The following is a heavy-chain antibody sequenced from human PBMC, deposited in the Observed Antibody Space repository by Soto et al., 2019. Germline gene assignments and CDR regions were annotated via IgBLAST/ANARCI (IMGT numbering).Heavy chain of an antibody. CDR2: TYQSGSA. Sequence: PSETLSLTCTVSAGSITSGGYSWTWIRQSPGKGLEWIGYTYQSGSAYYNPSLKSRVTISVDRSKNQFSLNLTSVTAADTAVYYCARDCYGMDVWGQGPTVTVSS. CDR3: ARDCYGMDV. V-gene: IGHV4-30-2*06. J-gene: IGHJ6*02. CDR1: AGSITSGGYS.